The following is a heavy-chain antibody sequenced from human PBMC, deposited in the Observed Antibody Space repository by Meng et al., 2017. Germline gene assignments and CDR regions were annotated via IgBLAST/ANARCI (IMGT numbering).Heavy chain of an antibody. J-gene: IGHJ4*02. CDR2: INPKRGDT. Sequence: AQVGEAGVEESKPGPSGKCTPKPSSYNVPVYHRHWVRRAHGPGLEWMGRINPKRGDTHYAQKSQASVVMTGDTSISTAYMELSGLRSDDTAIEYCARDEDISAAGKPFGDYWGQGTLVTVSS. CDR3: ARDEDISAAGKPFGDY. D-gene: IGHD6-25*01. V-gene: IGHV1-2*06. CDR1: SYNVPVYH.